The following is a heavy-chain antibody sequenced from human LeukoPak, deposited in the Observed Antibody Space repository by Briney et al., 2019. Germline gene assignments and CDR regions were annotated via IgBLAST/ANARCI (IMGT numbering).Heavy chain of an antibody. CDR1: GGSISSSSYY. CDR3: ARQTSDDYDILTGYYLGPAFDI. D-gene: IGHD3-9*01. CDR2: IYYSGST. Sequence: PSETLSLTCTVSGGSISSSSYYWGWIRQPPGKGLEWIGSIYYSGSTYYNPSLKSRVTISVDTSKKQFSLKLSSVTAADTAMYYCARQTSDDYDILTGYYLGPAFDIWGQGTMVTVSS. V-gene: IGHV4-39*01. J-gene: IGHJ3*02.